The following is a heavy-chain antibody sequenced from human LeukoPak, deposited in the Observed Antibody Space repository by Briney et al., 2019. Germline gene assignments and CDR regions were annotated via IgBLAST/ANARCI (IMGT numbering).Heavy chain of an antibody. CDR3: AREPAASRWFDP. CDR2: ISYDGSNK. J-gene: IGHJ5*02. Sequence: VAVISYDGSNKYYADSVKGRFTISRDNSKNTLYLQMNSLRAEDTAVYYCAREPAASRWFDPWGQGTLVTVSS. V-gene: IGHV3-30-3*01. D-gene: IGHD2-2*01.